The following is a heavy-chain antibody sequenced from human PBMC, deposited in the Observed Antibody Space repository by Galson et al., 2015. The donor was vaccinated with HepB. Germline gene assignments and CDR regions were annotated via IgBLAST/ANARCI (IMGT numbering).Heavy chain of an antibody. CDR3: AKDPSDSTSWYYFDA. V-gene: IGHV3-23*01. CDR1: GFMFPNYA. D-gene: IGHD6-13*01. J-gene: IGHJ4*02. Sequence: SLRLSCAASGFMFPNYAMTWVRQTPGKGLEWVSSISGNAGTTYYADSVKGRSTISRDNSKDMLFLQMNSLKVEDTAVYYCAKDPSDSTSWYYFDAWGQGTLVPVSS. CDR2: ISGNAGTT.